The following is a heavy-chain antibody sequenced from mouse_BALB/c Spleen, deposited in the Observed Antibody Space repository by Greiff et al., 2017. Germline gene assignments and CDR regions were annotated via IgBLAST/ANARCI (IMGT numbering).Heavy chain of an antibody. J-gene: IGHJ2*01. V-gene: IGHV1-69*01. D-gene: IGHD1-1*01. CDR2: IDTSDSYT. CDR1: GYTFTDYW. CDR3: ARRGYYGGYFDY. Sequence: QVQLKQPGAELVMPGASVKMSCKASGYTFTDYWMHWVKQRPGQGLEWIGAIDTSDSYTSYNQKFKGKATLTVDESSSTAYMQLSSLTSEDSAVYYCARRGYYGGYFDYWGQGTTLTVSS.